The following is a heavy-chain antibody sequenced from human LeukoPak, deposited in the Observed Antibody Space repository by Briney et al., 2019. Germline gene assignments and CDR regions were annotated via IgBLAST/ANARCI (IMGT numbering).Heavy chain of an antibody. V-gene: IGHV3-30*03. CDR3: ARVWESYSFDY. D-gene: IGHD1-26*01. Sequence: GGSLGLSCAASGFTFGSYDMHWVRQAPGKGLEWVAFISYDGNDKGYVDSGKGRFTVSRDNSKNTLYLQMNSLRVEDAAVYYCARVWESYSFDYWGQGTLVTVSS. CDR1: GFTFGSYD. CDR2: ISYDGNDK. J-gene: IGHJ4*02.